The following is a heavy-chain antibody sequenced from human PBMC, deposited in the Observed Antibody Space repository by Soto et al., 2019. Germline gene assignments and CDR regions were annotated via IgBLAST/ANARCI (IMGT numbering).Heavy chain of an antibody. CDR3: AKGPITFGGVIVIGYFDY. Sequence: PVGSLRLSCAASGFTFSSYAMSWVRQAPGKGLEWVSAISGSGGSTYYADSVKGRFTISRDNSKNTLYLQMNSLRAEDTAVYYCAKGPITFGGVIVIGYFDYWGQGTLVTVSS. V-gene: IGHV3-23*01. J-gene: IGHJ4*02. D-gene: IGHD3-16*02. CDR2: ISGSGGST. CDR1: GFTFSSYA.